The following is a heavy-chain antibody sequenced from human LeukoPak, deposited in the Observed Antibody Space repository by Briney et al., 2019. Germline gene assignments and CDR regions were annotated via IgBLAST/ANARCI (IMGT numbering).Heavy chain of an antibody. CDR1: GFTFSNFA. D-gene: IGHD7-27*01. CDR2: MSYDGSNK. J-gene: IGHJ4*02. V-gene: IGHV3-30*04. Sequence: PGGSLRLSCAASGFTFSNFAMHWVRQAPGKGLEWVAMMSYDGSNKYTDFVKGRFTISRDNSKNMVDLYMSNLKIEDTAVYYCARDSWGFDFWGQGTLVTVSS. CDR3: ARDSWGFDF.